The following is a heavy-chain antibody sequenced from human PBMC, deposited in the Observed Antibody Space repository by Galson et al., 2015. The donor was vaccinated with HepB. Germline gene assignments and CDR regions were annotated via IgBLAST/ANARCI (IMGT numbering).Heavy chain of an antibody. CDR1: GFTFTSSA. J-gene: IGHJ6*02. V-gene: IGHV1-58*02. Sequence: SVKVSCKASGFTFTSSAMQWVRQARGQRLEWIGWIVVGSGNTNYAQKFQERVTITRDMSTSTAYMELSSLRSEDTAVYYCAAAAFTYYYDSSGRYYYYYGMDVWGQGTTVTVSS. D-gene: IGHD3-22*01. CDR2: IVVGSGNT. CDR3: AAAAFTYYYDSSGRYYYYYGMDV.